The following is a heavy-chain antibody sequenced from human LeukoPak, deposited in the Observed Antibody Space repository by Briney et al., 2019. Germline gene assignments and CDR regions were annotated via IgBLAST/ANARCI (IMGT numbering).Heavy chain of an antibody. Sequence: QPGGSLKLSCAASGFTFSGSAMHWVRQASGKGLEWVGRIRSKANSYATAYAASVKGRFTISRDDSKNTAYLQMNSLKTEDTAVYYCTREGSGWYTDYWGQGTLDTVSS. J-gene: IGHJ4*02. CDR2: IRSKANSYAT. CDR3: TREGSGWYTDY. V-gene: IGHV3-73*01. CDR1: GFTFSGSA. D-gene: IGHD6-19*01.